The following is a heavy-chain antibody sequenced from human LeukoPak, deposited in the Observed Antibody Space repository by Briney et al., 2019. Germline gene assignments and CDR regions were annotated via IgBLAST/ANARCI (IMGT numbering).Heavy chain of an antibody. CDR1: RFTVSSNY. Sequence: PGGSLRLSCAASRFTVSSNYMSWVRQAPGKGLEWVSVIYSGGSTYYADSVKGRFTISRDNSKNTLYLQMNSLRAEDTAVYYCAGGYCSGDSCIDAFDIWGQGTMVTVSS. D-gene: IGHD2-15*01. CDR2: IYSGGST. J-gene: IGHJ3*02. CDR3: AGGYCSGDSCIDAFDI. V-gene: IGHV3-66*01.